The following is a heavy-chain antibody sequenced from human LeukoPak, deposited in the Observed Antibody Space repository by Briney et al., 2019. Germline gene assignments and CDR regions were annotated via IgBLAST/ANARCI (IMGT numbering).Heavy chain of an antibody. CDR3: ARVVEVAATQNNYYYYYGMDV. CDR1: GFPFSSYW. Sequence: PGGSLSLSCAASGFPFSSYWMSWVRQAPGKGLEWVANIKQDGSEKYYVDSVKGRFTISRDNAKNSLYLQMNSLRAEDTAVYYCARVVEVAATQNNYYYYYGMDVWGQGTTVTVSS. V-gene: IGHV3-7*01. CDR2: IKQDGSEK. J-gene: IGHJ6*02. D-gene: IGHD2-15*01.